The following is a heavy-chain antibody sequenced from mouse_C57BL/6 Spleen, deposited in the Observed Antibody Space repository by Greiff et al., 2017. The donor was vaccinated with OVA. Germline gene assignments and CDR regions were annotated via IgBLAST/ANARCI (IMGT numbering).Heavy chain of an antibody. CDR2: IYPGSGNT. CDR3: ARDYCSSSPGFAD. CDR1: GYTFTDYY. V-gene: IGHV1-76*01. J-gene: IGHJ3*01. D-gene: IGHD1-1*01. Sequence: QVQLQQSGAELVRPGASVKLSCKASGYTFTDYYINWVKQRPGQGLEWIARIYPGSGNTYYNEKFKGKATLTAEKSSSTAYMQLSSLTSEDSAVYFCARDYCSSSPGFADWGQGTLVTVSA.